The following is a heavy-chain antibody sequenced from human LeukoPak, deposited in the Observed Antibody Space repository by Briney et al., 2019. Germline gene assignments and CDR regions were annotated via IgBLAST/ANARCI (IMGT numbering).Heavy chain of an antibody. J-gene: IGHJ6*02. CDR1: GGTFSSYT. D-gene: IGHD1-20*01. CDR2: IIPILGIA. V-gene: IGHV1-69*02. Sequence: SVKVSCKASGGTFSSYTISWVRQAPGQGLEWMGRIIPILGIANYAQKFQGRVTLTADKSTSTAYMELSSLRSEDTAVYYCARAMGITGTSNSVYYYYGMDVWGQGTTVTVSS. CDR3: ARAMGITGTSNSVYYYYGMDV.